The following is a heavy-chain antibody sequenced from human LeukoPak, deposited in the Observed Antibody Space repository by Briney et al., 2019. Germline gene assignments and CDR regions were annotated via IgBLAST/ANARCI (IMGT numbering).Heavy chain of an antibody. D-gene: IGHD2-15*01. CDR3: ASESGDGCPYPSGAPGDAFYL. Sequence: GASVKVSCKASGYTFTCYYMHWVRQAPGQGLEWVGWINPNSGGTNYAQKFQGRVTMTRDTSISTAYMELSRLRSDDTAVYYCASESGDGCPYPSGAPGDAFYLWGQGTMVTVSS. V-gene: IGHV1-2*02. CDR2: INPNSGGT. J-gene: IGHJ3*01. CDR1: GYTFTCYY.